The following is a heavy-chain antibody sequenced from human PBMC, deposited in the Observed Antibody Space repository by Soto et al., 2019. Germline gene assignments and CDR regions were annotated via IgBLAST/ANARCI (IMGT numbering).Heavy chain of an antibody. D-gene: IGHD5-18*01. J-gene: IGHJ4*02. CDR2: IYYSGST. CDR1: VGSISSYY. CDR3: ARFSRGYRDLLYYDGGGSIDY. V-gene: IGHV4-30-4*08. Sequence: PSETLSHTCTVSVGSISSYYWSWIRQPPGKGLEWIGYIYYSGSTYYNPSLKSRVTISVDTSKNQFSLKLSSVTAADTAVYYCARFSRGYRDLLYYDGGGSIDYWGQGNLLTISS.